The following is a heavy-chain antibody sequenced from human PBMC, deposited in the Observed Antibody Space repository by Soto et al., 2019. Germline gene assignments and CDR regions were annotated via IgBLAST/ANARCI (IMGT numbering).Heavy chain of an antibody. D-gene: IGHD3-16*01. J-gene: IGHJ6*02. V-gene: IGHV3-23*01. Sequence: GGSLRLSCAASGLSFSSYAMSWVRQAPGKGLEWVSGISGSDGSTYYADSVKGRFTISRDNSKNTLYLQMNSLRAEDTAVYYCAKNWGSGLINSHYHHMDVWGQGTTVTVSS. CDR1: GLSFSSYA. CDR2: ISGSDGST. CDR3: AKNWGSGLINSHYHHMDV.